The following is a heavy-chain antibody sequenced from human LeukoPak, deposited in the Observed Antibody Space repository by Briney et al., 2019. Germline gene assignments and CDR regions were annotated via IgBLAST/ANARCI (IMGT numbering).Heavy chain of an antibody. J-gene: IGHJ4*02. Sequence: ASVKVSCKASGYPFANFAISWVRQARGQGLEWVGWISGDKGPTYYAQKLQDRVTLTTDTSTSTAYMELTNLRSDDTAVYYRARGGYSDFWGQGTLVTVSS. CDR3: ARGGYSDF. CDR1: GYPFANFA. V-gene: IGHV1-18*01. CDR2: ISGDKGPT. D-gene: IGHD2-15*01.